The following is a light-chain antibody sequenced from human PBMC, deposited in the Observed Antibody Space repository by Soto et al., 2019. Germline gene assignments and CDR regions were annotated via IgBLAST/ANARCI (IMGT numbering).Light chain of an antibody. Sequence: VLKKSPGTLSLYPGERATLSCSASQSVGSDYLAWYQQKPGQAPRLLIFNTSNRATGIPDRFSGSGSGTDFTLTINRLEPEDFAVYYCQQYGSSPRSFGQGTKVDIK. V-gene: IGKV3-20*01. CDR2: NTS. J-gene: IGKJ1*01. CDR1: QSVGSDY. CDR3: QQYGSSPRS.